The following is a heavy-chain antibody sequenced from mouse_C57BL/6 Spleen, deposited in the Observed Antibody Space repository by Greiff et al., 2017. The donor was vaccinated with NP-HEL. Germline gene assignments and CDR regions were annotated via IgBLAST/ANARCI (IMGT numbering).Heavy chain of an antibody. D-gene: IGHD4-1*01. CDR1: GYTFTSYW. V-gene: IGHV1-61*01. CDR2: IYPSDSET. J-gene: IGHJ3*01. Sequence: QVQLQQPGAELVRPGSSVKLSCKASGYTFTSYWMDWVKQRPGQGLEWIGNIYPSDSETHYNQKFKDKATLTVDKSSSTAYMQLSSLTSEDSAVYYGTKLTETKFAYWGQGTRVTVAA. CDR3: TKLTETKFAY.